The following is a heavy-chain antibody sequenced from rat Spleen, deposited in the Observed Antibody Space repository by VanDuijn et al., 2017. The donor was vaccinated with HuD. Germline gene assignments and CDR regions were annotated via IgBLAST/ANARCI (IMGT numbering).Heavy chain of an antibody. CDR3: ARLGVVITSGVMDA. V-gene: IGHV5S13*01. Sequence: EGQLVESGGGLVQPGRSLKLSCAASGFTFSNHDMAWVRQAPTKGLEWIASITTGGGNTYYRDSVKGRFTISRDNAKNTQYLQMDSLRSEDTASYYCARLGVVITSGVMDAWGQGASVTVSS. D-gene: IGHD1-12*02. J-gene: IGHJ4*01. CDR2: ITTGGGNT. CDR1: GFTFSNHD.